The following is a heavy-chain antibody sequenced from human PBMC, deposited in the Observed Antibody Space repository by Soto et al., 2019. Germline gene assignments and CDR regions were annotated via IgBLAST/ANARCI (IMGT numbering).Heavy chain of an antibody. J-gene: IGHJ6*02. CDR3: ANSRRYYYYGMDV. Sequence: GGSLRLSCAASGFTFSSYGMHWVRQAPGKGLEWVAVISYDGSNKYYADSVKGRFTISRDNSKNTLYLQMNSLIAEDTAVYYCANSRRYYYYGMDVWGQGTTVTVSS. D-gene: IGHD1-20*01. CDR1: GFTFSSYG. CDR2: ISYDGSNK. V-gene: IGHV3-30*18.